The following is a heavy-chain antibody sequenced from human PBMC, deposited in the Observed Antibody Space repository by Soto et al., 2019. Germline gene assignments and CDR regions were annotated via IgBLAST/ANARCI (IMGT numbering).Heavy chain of an antibody. J-gene: IGHJ6*02. Sequence: WASVKVSCKASGGTFSSYAISWVRQAPGQGLEWMGGIIPIFGTANYAQKFQGRVTITADESTSTAYMELSSLRSEDTAVYYCARDLFPYCGGDCYSVATYGMDVWGQGTTVTVSS. V-gene: IGHV1-69*13. CDR3: ARDLFPYCGGDCYSVATYGMDV. CDR2: IIPIFGTA. D-gene: IGHD2-21*02. CDR1: GGTFSSYA.